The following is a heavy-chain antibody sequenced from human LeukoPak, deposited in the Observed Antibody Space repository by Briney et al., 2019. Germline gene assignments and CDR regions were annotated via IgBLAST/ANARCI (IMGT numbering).Heavy chain of an antibody. D-gene: IGHD1-1*01. CDR2: ISYDGSNK. V-gene: IGHV3-30-3*01. Sequence: GGSLRLSSAASGFTVSSNYMNWVRQAPGKGLEWVAVISYDGSNKYYADSVKGRFTISRDNSKNTLYLQMNSLRAEDTAVYYCARAGRENGLDYWGQGTLVTVSS. CDR3: ARAGRENGLDY. CDR1: GFTVSSNY. J-gene: IGHJ4*02.